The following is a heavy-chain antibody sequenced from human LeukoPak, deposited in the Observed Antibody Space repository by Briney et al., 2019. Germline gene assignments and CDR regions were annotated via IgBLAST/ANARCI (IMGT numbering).Heavy chain of an antibody. CDR2: LYYSGSS. Sequence: PSETLSLTCTVASGSIFSVGYFWPWIRQHPGWVVERIGYLYYSGSSSYNPSLKIPVIISVDTSKNHFSLKLSSVTAADTAVYYSARLRRYNGYDLNYYFDYWGQGTLGTVSS. V-gene: IGHV4-31*01. CDR3: ARLRRYNGYDLNYYFDY. J-gene: IGHJ4*02. D-gene: IGHD5-12*01. CDR1: SGSIFSVGYF.